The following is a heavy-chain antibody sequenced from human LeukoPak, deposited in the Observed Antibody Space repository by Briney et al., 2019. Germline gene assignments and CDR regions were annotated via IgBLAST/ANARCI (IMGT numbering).Heavy chain of an antibody. CDR3: ARDGSLGY. CDR1: VYTFTGYY. J-gene: IGHJ4*02. Sequence: GASVKVSCKASVYTFTGYYIHWVRQAPGQGLEWVGWINANNGATNYAKKFQGRVTMTRDTSISTAYMELTRLGSDDTAVYYCARDGSLGYWGQGTLVTVSS. CDR2: INANNGAT. D-gene: IGHD5-12*01. V-gene: IGHV1-2*02.